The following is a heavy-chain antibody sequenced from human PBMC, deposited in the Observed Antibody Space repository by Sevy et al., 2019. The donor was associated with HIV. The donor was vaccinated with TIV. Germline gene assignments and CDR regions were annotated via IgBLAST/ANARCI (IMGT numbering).Heavy chain of an antibody. Sequence: GGSLRLSCAASGFTVTFNSMSWVRQAPGRGLVWVSFIYVGRNTYYADSVKGRFTIFRDSFKDTVDLQMDSLRPEDSGVYYCVRERAGIDHWGQGTLVTVSS. D-gene: IGHD6-19*01. CDR2: IYVGRNT. V-gene: IGHV3-53*01. J-gene: IGHJ4*02. CDR3: VRERAGIDH. CDR1: GFTVTFNS.